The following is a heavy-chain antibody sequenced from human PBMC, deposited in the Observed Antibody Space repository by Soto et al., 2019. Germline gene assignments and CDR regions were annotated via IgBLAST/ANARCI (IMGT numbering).Heavy chain of an antibody. V-gene: IGHV1-69*01. J-gene: IGHJ4*02. CDR2: IIPIFHTA. D-gene: IGHD3-10*01. Sequence: QGQLVQSGAEVKKPGSSVKVSCKASGGTFSNNGFTWVRQSPGQGLELMGGIIPIFHTAHYTQKFKGRVTITADESTSTVYMELSSLRSEDTAVYDCARDAEDQTASLVSYFDNWGQGARVTVSS. CDR1: GGTFSNNG. CDR3: ARDAEDQTASLVSYFDN.